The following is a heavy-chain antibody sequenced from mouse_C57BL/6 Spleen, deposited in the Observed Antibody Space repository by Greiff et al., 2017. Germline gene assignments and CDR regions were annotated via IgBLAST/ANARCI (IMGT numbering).Heavy chain of an antibody. CDR1: GYTFTDYY. J-gene: IGHJ3*01. V-gene: IGHV1-76*01. D-gene: IGHD2-4*01. Sequence: QVQLKESGAELVRPGASVKLSCKASGYTFTDYYINWVKQRPGQGLEWIARIYPGSGNTYYNEKFKGKDTLTAEKSSSTAYMQLSSLTSEDSAVYFCARSGDYTWFAYWGQGTLVTVSA. CDR2: IYPGSGNT. CDR3: ARSGDYTWFAY.